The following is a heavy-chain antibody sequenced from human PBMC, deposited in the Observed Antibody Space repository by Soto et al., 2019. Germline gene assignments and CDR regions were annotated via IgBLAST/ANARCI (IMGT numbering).Heavy chain of an antibody. V-gene: IGHV4-59*08. J-gene: IGHJ3*02. CDR2: IYYSGST. CDR1: GGSISSYY. CDR3: ARTSNRMTTVRGEAFDI. D-gene: IGHD4-17*01. Sequence: SETLSLTCTVSGGSISSYYWSWIRQPPGKGLEWIGYIYYSGSTNYNPSLKSRVTISVDTSKNQFSLKLSSVTAADTAVYYCARTSNRMTTVRGEAFDIWGQGTMVTVSS.